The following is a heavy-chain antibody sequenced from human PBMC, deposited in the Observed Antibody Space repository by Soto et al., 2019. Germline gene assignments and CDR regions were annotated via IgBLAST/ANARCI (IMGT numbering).Heavy chain of an antibody. CDR2: ISTYNGNT. CDR3: AIIAVARGND. CDR1: GYTFTSND. D-gene: IGHD6-19*01. V-gene: IGHV1-18*04. Sequence: ASVKVSCKASGYTFTSNDISWVRQAPGQGLEWMGWISTYNGNTNYAQKLQGRVTMTTDTSTSTAYMELRSLRSDDTAVYYCAIIAVARGNDWGQGTLVTVSS. J-gene: IGHJ4*02.